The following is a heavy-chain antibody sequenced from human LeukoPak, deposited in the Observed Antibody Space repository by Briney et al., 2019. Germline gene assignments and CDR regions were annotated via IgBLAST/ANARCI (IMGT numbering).Heavy chain of an antibody. J-gene: IGHJ5*02. V-gene: IGHV3-33*01. CDR1: GFTFSSYG. Sequence: GGSLRLSCAASGFTFSSYGMHWVRQAPGKGLEWVAVIWYDGSNKYYADSVKGRFTISRDNSKNTLYLQMNSLRAEDTAVYYCARDSVYIAAAGTKGVTWFDPWGQGTLVTVSS. CDR2: IWYDGSNK. CDR3: ARDSVYIAAAGTKGVTWFDP. D-gene: IGHD6-13*01.